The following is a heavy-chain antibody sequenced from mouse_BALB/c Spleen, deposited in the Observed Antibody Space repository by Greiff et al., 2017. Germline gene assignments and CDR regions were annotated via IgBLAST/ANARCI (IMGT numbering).Heavy chain of an antibody. CDR1: GFNIKDTY. CDR3: ARSIYYGNFFDY. Sequence: VQLQQSGAELVKPGASVKLSCTASGFNIKDTYMHWVKQRPEQGLEWIGRIDPANGNTKYDPKFQGKATITADTSSNPAYLQLSSLTSEDTAVYYCARSIYYGNFFDYWGQGTTLTVSS. D-gene: IGHD2-1*01. V-gene: IGHV14-3*02. J-gene: IGHJ2*01. CDR2: IDPANGNT.